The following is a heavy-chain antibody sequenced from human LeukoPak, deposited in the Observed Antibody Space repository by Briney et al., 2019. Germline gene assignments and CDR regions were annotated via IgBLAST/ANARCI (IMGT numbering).Heavy chain of an antibody. Sequence: GGSLRLSRAASGFTFSSYSMNWVRQAPGKGLEWVSSISSSSSYIYYADSAKGRFTISRDNAKNSLYLQMNSLRAEDTAVYYCARSSSSWYYSDYWGQGTLVTVSS. J-gene: IGHJ4*02. CDR1: GFTFSSYS. V-gene: IGHV3-21*01. CDR3: ARSSSSWYYSDY. D-gene: IGHD6-13*01. CDR2: ISSSSSYI.